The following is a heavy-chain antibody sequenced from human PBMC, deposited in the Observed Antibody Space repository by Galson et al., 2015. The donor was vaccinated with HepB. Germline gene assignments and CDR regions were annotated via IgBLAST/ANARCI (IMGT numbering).Heavy chain of an antibody. CDR2: VHPGDSDT. J-gene: IGHJ3*02. CDR3: ARRFLGRLPRALDI. Sequence: QSGAEVKKPGESLKISCKGSGYSFTSYWIGWVRQMPGKGLQWMGIVHPGDSDTRYGPSFQGHVTMSVDKAINTAYLQWSSLKASDTAMYYCARRFLGRLPRALDIWGQGTMVTASS. V-gene: IGHV5-51*01. CDR1: GYSFTSYW. D-gene: IGHD1-26*01.